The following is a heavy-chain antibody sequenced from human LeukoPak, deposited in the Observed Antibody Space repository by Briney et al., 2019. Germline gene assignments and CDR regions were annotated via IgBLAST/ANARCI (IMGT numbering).Heavy chain of an antibody. CDR3: ARVVDHDYGDYYLDY. CDR2: IYSGGST. V-gene: IGHV3-53*01. CDR1: GFTVSSND. J-gene: IGHJ4*02. Sequence: GGSLRLSCAASGFTVSSNDMSWVRQAPGKGLECISVIYSGGSTDYSDSVKGRLTISRDNSKNTLYLQMNSLRAEDTAVYYCARVVDHDYGDYYLDYWGQGTLVTVSS. D-gene: IGHD4-17*01.